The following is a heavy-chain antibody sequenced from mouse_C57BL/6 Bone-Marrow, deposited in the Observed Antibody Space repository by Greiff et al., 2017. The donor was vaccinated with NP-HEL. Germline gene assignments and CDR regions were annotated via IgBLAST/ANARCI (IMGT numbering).Heavy chain of an antibody. Sequence: QVQLQQSGSELRSPGSTVKLSCKDFDSEVFPIAYMSWVRQKPGHGFEWIGGILPSIGRTIYGEKFEDKATLDADTLSNTAYLELNSLTSEDSAIYYCARERGYYGSSSGYFDVWGTGTTVTVSS. D-gene: IGHD1-1*01. CDR3: ARERGYYGSSSGYFDV. J-gene: IGHJ1*03. CDR1: DSEVFPIAY. V-gene: IGHV15-2*01. CDR2: ILPSIGRT.